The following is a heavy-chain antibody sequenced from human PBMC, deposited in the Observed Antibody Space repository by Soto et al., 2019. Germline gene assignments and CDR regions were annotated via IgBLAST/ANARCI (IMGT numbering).Heavy chain of an antibody. CDR3: ARKDPVGIAARPSGWFDP. J-gene: IGHJ5*02. V-gene: IGHV4-39*01. Sequence: QLQLQESGPGLVKPSETLSLTCTVSGGSISSNSYYWGWIRQPPGKGLEWIGSIYYSGSTYYNPSLKSRIHISVDTSKNQFSLRLSSVTAADTAVYYCARKDPVGIAARPSGWFDPWGQGTLVTVSS. D-gene: IGHD6-6*01. CDR1: GGSISSNSYY. CDR2: IYYSGST.